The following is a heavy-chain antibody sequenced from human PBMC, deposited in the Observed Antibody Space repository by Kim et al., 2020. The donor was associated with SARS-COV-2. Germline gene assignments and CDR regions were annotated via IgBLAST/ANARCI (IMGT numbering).Heavy chain of an antibody. J-gene: IGHJ6*02. V-gene: IGHV1-3*01. D-gene: IGHD6-13*01. Sequence: SQKFQGRVTITRDTSASTAYMELSRLRSEDTAVYYCARDRSGIAAAYGMDVWGQGTTVTVSS. CDR3: ARDRSGIAAAYGMDV.